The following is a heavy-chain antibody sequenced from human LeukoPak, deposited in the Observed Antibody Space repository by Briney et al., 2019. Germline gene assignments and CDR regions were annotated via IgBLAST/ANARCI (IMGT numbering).Heavy chain of an antibody. CDR3: ARAYGSGSLDAFDI. J-gene: IGHJ3*02. CDR2: MYYSGRT. CDR1: GGSISSSNYY. Sequence: QSSETLSPTCTVSGGSISSSNYYWGWIRQPPGKGLEWIGTMYYSGRTYYNPSLKSRVTISVDTSKNQFYLKLSSMTAADTAVYYCARAYGSGSLDAFDIWGQGTMVTVSS. D-gene: IGHD3-10*01. V-gene: IGHV4-39*07.